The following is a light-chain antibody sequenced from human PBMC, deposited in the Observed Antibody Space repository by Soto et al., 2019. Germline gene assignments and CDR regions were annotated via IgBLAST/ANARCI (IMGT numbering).Light chain of an antibody. CDR2: DAS. J-gene: IGKJ3*01. CDR3: QHYKSLLS. CDR1: QDISKY. Sequence: DIQMTQSPSSLSASVGDRVTITCQASQDISKYLNWYQQKPGKAPKILIYDASSLETGVPSRFSGSGSGTDFTLTINILHHEYIAKYYCQHYKSLLSFGPGTKVDIK. V-gene: IGKV1-33*01.